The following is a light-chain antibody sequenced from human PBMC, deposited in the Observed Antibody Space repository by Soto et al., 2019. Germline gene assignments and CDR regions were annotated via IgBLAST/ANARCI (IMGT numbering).Light chain of an antibody. J-gene: IGKJ1*01. CDR3: QHHNSYSQT. CDR1: QSIRHY. V-gene: IGKV1-5*01. Sequence: DIQMTQSPPTLSASVGDRVTITCRASQSIRHYLAWYQQMPGKAPKLLIYDASTLQSGVPSRFSGSGSGTEFTLTISSLQPDDFGTYFCQHHNSYSQTFGPGTKVDIK. CDR2: DAS.